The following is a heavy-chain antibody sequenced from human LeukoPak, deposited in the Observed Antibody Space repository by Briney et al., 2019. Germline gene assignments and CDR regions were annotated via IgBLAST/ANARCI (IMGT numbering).Heavy chain of an antibody. Sequence: PSETLSLTCTVSGDSITNTRYSWGWIRQPPGKGLEWIGSIYHSGSTYYNPSLKSRVTISVDTSKNQFSLKLRSVTAADTALYYCARGKSRGSHIDPWGQGTLVTVSS. J-gene: IGHJ5*02. CDR1: GDSITNTRYS. CDR3: ARGKSRGSHIDP. CDR2: IYHSGST. D-gene: IGHD1-26*01. V-gene: IGHV4-39*07.